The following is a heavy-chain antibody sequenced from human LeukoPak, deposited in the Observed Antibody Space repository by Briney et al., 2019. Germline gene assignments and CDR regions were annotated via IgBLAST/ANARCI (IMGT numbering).Heavy chain of an antibody. CDR3: AKERGGDTAMDY. Sequence: GRSLRLSCAASGFTFSSYGMHWVRQAPGKGLEWVAVIWYDGSNKYYADSVKGRFTISRDNSKNTLYLQMNSLRAEDTAVYYCAKERGGDTAMDYWGQGTLVTVSS. CDR1: GFTFSSYG. V-gene: IGHV3-33*06. CDR2: IWYDGSNK. D-gene: IGHD5-18*01. J-gene: IGHJ4*02.